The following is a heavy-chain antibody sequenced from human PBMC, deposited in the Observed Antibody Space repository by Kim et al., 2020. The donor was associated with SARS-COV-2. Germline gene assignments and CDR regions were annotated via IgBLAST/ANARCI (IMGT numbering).Heavy chain of an antibody. Sequence: GGSLRLSCASFGFSFRSYDMNWVRQAPGKGLEWVSFISRDSRKIFYADSVRGRFTSSRDNAQKSLYLQMNSLRDEDTAVYYCASAGGFTSHWFDYWGHGT. CDR3: ASAGGFTSHWFDY. CDR1: GFSFRSYD. CDR2: ISRDSRKI. V-gene: IGHV3-48*02. D-gene: IGHD3-16*01. J-gene: IGHJ4*01.